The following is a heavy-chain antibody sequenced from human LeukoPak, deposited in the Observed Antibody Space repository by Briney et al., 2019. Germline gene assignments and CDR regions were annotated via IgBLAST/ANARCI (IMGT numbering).Heavy chain of an antibody. Sequence: KPSETLSLTCTVSGGSISNYYWSWIRQPPEKGPEWIGYIYNSGSSNYNPSPKSRVTISVDTSKSQFSLKLSSVTAADTAVYYCARRTGYYDGFDYWGQGTLVTVSS. D-gene: IGHD3/OR15-3a*01. J-gene: IGHJ4*02. V-gene: IGHV4-59*01. CDR3: ARRTGYYDGFDY. CDR2: IYNSGSS. CDR1: GGSISNYY.